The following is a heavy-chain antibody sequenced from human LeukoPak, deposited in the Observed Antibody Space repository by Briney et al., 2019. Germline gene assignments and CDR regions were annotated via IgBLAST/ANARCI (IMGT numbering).Heavy chain of an antibody. CDR2: IYYSGST. J-gene: IGHJ5*02. CDR3: ARVKTEGVYCTNGVCYFDWFDP. D-gene: IGHD2-8*01. V-gene: IGHV4-39*07. CDR1: GGSVSRSPYY. Sequence: SETLSLTCTVSGGSVSRSPYYWGWIRQPPGKGLEWIGNIYYSGSTYYNPSLKSRVTISVDTSKNQFSLKLSSVTAADTAVYYCARVKTEGVYCTNGVCYFDWFDPWGQGTLVTVSS.